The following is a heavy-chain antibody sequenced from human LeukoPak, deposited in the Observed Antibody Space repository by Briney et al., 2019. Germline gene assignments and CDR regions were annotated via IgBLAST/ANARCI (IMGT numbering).Heavy chain of an antibody. D-gene: IGHD1-26*01. Sequence: SETLSLTCAVYGGSFSGYYWGWIRQPPGKGLEWIGEVDHSRGSIYNPSLKSRVTISVDTSKTQFSLKLSSVTAADTAAYYCARSGSYRGYFDYWGQGTLVTVPS. V-gene: IGHV4-34*01. CDR1: GGSFSGYY. CDR2: VDHSRGS. J-gene: IGHJ4*02. CDR3: ARSGSYRGYFDY.